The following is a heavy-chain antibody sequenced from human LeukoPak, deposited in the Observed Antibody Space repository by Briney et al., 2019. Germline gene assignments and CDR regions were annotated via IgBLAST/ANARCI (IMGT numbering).Heavy chain of an antibody. D-gene: IGHD3-22*01. CDR2: ISGSGIST. V-gene: IGHV3-23*01. CDR3: AKSWNYYDSSGDDALDI. CDR1: GFTFSNYA. Sequence: GGSLRLSCAVSGFTFSNYAMSWVRQAPGKGLEWASGISGSGISTYYADSVKGRFTISRDNSKNTLYLQMNSLRVEDTAVYYCAKSWNYYDSSGDDALDIWGQGTMVTVSS. J-gene: IGHJ3*02.